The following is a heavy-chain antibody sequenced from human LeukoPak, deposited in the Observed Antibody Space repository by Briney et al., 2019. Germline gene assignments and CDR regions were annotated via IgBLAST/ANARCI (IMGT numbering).Heavy chain of an antibody. V-gene: IGHV3-23*01. D-gene: IGHD3-10*01. CDR2: IGASGGTT. J-gene: IGHJ5*02. CDR3: AKDREIYGSGRYYKGS. Sequence: PGGSLRLSCAGSGFTFNNYSMTWVRQAPGKGLEWVSVIGASGGTTYYADSVKGRFTISRDNSKNTLYLQMNSLRAEDTAVYYCAKDREIYGSGRYYKGSWGQGTLVTVSS. CDR1: GFTFNNYS.